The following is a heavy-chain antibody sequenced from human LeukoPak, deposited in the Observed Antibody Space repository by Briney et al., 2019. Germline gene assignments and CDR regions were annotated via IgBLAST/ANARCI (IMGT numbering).Heavy chain of an antibody. CDR1: GGSISSSSYY. CDR3: AREAVLRYFDWLPNGDWFDP. V-gene: IGHV4-39*07. CDR2: IYYSGST. J-gene: IGHJ5*02. Sequence: SETLSLTCTVSGGSISSSSYYWGWVRQPPGKGLEWIGSIYYSGSTNYNPSLKSRVTMSVDTSKNQFSLKLSSVTAADTAVYYCAREAVLRYFDWLPNGDWFDPWGQGTLVTVSS. D-gene: IGHD3-9*01.